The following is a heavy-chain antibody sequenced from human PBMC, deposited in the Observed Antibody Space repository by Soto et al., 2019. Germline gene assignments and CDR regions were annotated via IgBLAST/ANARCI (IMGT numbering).Heavy chain of an antibody. Sequence: QLQLQESGSGLVKPSQTLSLTCAVSGDSISSGGYSWSWIRQPPGKGLEWIGYIYHSGSTYYNPSLNSRVTISVDRSKNQFSLKLSSMTAADTAVYYCAARYCLSTSCYASRWGQGTLVTVSS. V-gene: IGHV4-30-2*01. D-gene: IGHD2-2*01. CDR3: AARYCLSTSCYASR. CDR2: IYHSGST. J-gene: IGHJ4*02. CDR1: GDSISSGGYS.